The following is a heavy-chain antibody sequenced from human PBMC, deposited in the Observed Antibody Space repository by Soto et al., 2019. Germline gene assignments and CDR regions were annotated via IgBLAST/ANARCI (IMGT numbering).Heavy chain of an antibody. CDR3: GRHPATSETYFYGMDV. J-gene: IGHJ6*02. Sequence: PSETLSLTCTVSGGSVSSSSFFWGWIRHSPGKGLEWIGSIYYSGTTYYNPSLKSRVTISVDTSKSQFSLRVSSVTAADTAVYYCGRHPATSETYFYGMDVWGQGTTVTVSS. CDR2: IYYSGTT. V-gene: IGHV4-39*01. CDR1: GGSVSSSSFF.